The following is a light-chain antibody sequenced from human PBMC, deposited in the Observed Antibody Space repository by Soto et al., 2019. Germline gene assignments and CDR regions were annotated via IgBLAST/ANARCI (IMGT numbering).Light chain of an antibody. CDR2: GAS. V-gene: IGKV3-20*01. CDR1: QSVSSSY. Sequence: EVVLTQSPGTLSLSPGERATLSCRASQSVSSSYLAWYQQKPGQAPRLLMYGASSRATGIPDRFSGSGSGTEFTLTISSLQSEDFAVYYCQQYNNWPKTFGQGTKVDIK. J-gene: IGKJ1*01. CDR3: QQYNNWPKT.